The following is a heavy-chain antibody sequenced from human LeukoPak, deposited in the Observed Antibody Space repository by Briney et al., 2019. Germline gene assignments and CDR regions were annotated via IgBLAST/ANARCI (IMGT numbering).Heavy chain of an antibody. V-gene: IGHV1-24*01. Sequence: ASVKVSCKVSGYTLTELSMHWVRQAPGKGLEWMGGFDPEDGETIYAQKFQGRVTMTEDTSTDTAYMEPSSLRSEDTAVYYCATRHYDSSGYYYFFDYWGQGTLVTVSS. CDR1: GYTLTELS. D-gene: IGHD3-22*01. CDR3: ATRHYDSSGYYYFFDY. J-gene: IGHJ4*02. CDR2: FDPEDGET.